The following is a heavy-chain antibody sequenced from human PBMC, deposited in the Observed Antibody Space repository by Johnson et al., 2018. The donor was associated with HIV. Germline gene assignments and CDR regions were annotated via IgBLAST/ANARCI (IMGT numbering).Heavy chain of an antibody. CDR1: GFTFDDYA. CDR2: ISWDGGST. V-gene: IGHV3-43D*03. J-gene: IGHJ3*02. CDR3: AKDRSSGWYPAFDI. D-gene: IGHD6-19*01. Sequence: VQLVESGGGVVQPGGFMRLSCAASGFTFDDYAMHWVRQAPGKGLEWVSLISWDGGSTYYADSVKGRFTISRDISQNTLYLQMHSLRAEDTAVYYCAKDRSSGWYPAFDIWGQGTMVTVSS.